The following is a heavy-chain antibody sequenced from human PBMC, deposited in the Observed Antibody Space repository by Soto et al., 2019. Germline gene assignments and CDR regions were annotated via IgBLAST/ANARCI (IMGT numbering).Heavy chain of an antibody. CDR3: ARDKSTGLFDY. CDR1: GGSFSGYS. CDR2: INHSGST. D-gene: IGHD2-8*02. J-gene: IGHJ4*02. Sequence: QVQLQQWGAGLLKPSETLSLTCAVYGGSFSGYSWTWIRQPPGTGLEWIGEINHSGSTNFNPSLKSRVTISVDTSKNHFSLKLTSVTAADTAVYYCARDKSTGLFDYWGQGTLVTVSS. V-gene: IGHV4-34*01.